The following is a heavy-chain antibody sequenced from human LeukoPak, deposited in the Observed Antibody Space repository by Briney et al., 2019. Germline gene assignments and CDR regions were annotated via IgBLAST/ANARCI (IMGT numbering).Heavy chain of an antibody. CDR3: ARDRDIKTSSYFDY. V-gene: IGHV3-48*03. CDR1: GFTFSSYE. D-gene: IGHD6-6*01. CDR2: ISSSGSTI. Sequence: GRSLRLSCAASGFTFSSYEMNWVRQAPGKGLEWVSYISSSGSTIYYADSVKGRFTISRDNSKNTLYLQMNSLRAEDTAVYYCARDRDIKTSSYFDYWGQGTLVTVSS. J-gene: IGHJ4*02.